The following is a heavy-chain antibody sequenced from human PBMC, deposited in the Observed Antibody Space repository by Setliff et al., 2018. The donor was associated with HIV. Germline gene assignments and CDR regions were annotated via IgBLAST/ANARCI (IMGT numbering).Heavy chain of an antibody. Sequence: GGSLRLSCAASGFTFSNYAMSWVRQAPGKGLEWVSIISASGGSTYYADSVKGRFTISRDKSKNTLYLQMNSLRAEDTAFYYCVRDTEVSSSWSFDYWGQGTLVTVSS. CDR1: GFTFSNYA. CDR3: VRDTEVSSSWSFDY. J-gene: IGHJ4*02. CDR2: ISASGGST. V-gene: IGHV3-23*01. D-gene: IGHD6-13*01.